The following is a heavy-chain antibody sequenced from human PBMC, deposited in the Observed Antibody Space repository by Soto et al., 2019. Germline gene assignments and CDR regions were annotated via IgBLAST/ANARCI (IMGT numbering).Heavy chain of an antibody. CDR1: GYTFTSYD. Sequence: QVQLGQSGAEVKKPGASVKVSCKASGYTFTSYDIHWVRQATGQGLEWMGWMNPNSGNTGYAQKFQGRVTMTRNTSISPDYMELSSLRSEDTDVYYWARGINYYDSGDDAFDIWGQGTMVTVSS. CDR2: MNPNSGNT. J-gene: IGHJ3*02. CDR3: ARGINYYDSGDDAFDI. D-gene: IGHD3-10*01. V-gene: IGHV1-8*01.